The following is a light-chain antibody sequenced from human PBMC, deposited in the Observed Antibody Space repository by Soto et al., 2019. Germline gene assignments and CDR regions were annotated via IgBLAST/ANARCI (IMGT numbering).Light chain of an antibody. CDR3: EQYNNWPPVT. V-gene: IGKV3-15*01. Sequence: EIVMTQSPATLSVSPGERATLSCRASQSVSSNLAWYQQKPGQAPRLLIYGASTRATGIPARFSGSGSGTEFTLTISSLQSEDFAVYYCEQYNNWPPVTFGQGTKVEIK. J-gene: IGKJ1*01. CDR1: QSVSSN. CDR2: GAS.